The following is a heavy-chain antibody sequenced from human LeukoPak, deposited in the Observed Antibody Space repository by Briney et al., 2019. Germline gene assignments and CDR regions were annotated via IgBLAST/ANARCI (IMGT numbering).Heavy chain of an antibody. Sequence: SETLSLTCTVSGGSISSSSYYWGCIRQPPGKGLEWIVSIYYSGSTYYNPSLKSRVTISVDTSKNQFSLKLSSVTAADTAVYYCARDSSRYFDWLLLKDAFDIWGQGTMVTVSS. CDR2: IYYSGST. CDR3: ARDSSRYFDWLLLKDAFDI. D-gene: IGHD3-9*01. J-gene: IGHJ3*02. V-gene: IGHV4-39*07. CDR1: GGSISSSSYY.